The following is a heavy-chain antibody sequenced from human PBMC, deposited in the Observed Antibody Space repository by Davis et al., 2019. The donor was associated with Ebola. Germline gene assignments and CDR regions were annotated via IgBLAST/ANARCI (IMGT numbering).Heavy chain of an antibody. Sequence: SETLSLTSAVYGGSFSGYYWSWIRQPPGKGLEWIGEINHSGSTNYNPSLKSRVSMSLDTSKNQFSLKLSSVTAADTAVYYCVRSFAYWWYFDIWGRGTLVIASS. J-gene: IGHJ2*01. CDR2: INHSGST. CDR1: GGSFSGYY. V-gene: IGHV4-34*01. CDR3: VRSFAYWWYFDI. D-gene: IGHD2-8*02.